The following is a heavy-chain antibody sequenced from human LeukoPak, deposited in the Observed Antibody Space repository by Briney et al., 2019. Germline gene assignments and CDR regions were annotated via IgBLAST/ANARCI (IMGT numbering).Heavy chain of an antibody. CDR1: GGSFSGYY. CDR3: ASWAFYGSGSYSQRFDY. Sequence: SETLSLTCAVHGGSFSGYYWSWIRQPPGKGPEWIGEINHSGSTNYNPSLKSRVTISVDTSKNQFSLKLSSVTAADTAVYYCASWAFYGSGSYSQRFDYWGQGTLVTVSS. D-gene: IGHD3-10*01. J-gene: IGHJ4*02. V-gene: IGHV4-34*01. CDR2: INHSGST.